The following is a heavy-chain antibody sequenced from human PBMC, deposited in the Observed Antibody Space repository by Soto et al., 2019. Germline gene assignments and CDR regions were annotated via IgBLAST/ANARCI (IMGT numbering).Heavy chain of an antibody. CDR3: ARDPTAGDY. Sequence: EVQLVESGGGLVKPGGSLRLSCAASGFTFSSYNMNWVRQAPGKGLEWVSSITSSSSFMYYADSVKGRFTISRDNAKNSLYLQMSSLRAEDTAVYYCARDPTAGDYWGQGTLVTVSS. J-gene: IGHJ4*02. CDR1: GFTFSSYN. V-gene: IGHV3-21*01. D-gene: IGHD1-1*01. CDR2: ITSSSSFM.